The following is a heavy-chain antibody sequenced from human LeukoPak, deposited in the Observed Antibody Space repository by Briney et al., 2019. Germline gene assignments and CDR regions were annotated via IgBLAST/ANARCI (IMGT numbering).Heavy chain of an antibody. V-gene: IGHV3-11*04. Sequence: PGGSLRLSFAASGLTFSDYYMSWIPQAPGKGLGWVSYFSSSSRPIYYAESVKGRFTISRDNTKNTLYLHVNSLRHEETAVHNSAKGSGYEAQFYYYYMYVWGKGTTVTISS. CDR3: AKGSGYEAQFYYYYMYV. CDR1: GLTFSDYY. CDR2: FSSSSRPI. J-gene: IGHJ6*03. D-gene: IGHD5-12*01.